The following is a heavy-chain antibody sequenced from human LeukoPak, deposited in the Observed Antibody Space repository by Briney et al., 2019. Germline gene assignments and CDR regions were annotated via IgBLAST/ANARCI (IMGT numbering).Heavy chain of an antibody. D-gene: IGHD3-10*01. V-gene: IGHV3-53*01. Sequence: GGSLRLSCAASGFTVSSNYMSWVRQAPGKGLEWVSVIYSGGSTYYADSVKGRFTISRDNSKNTLYLQMNSLRAEDTAVYYCARDSYGSGSYSFDYWGQGPLVTVSS. CDR2: IYSGGST. J-gene: IGHJ4*02. CDR3: ARDSYGSGSYSFDY. CDR1: GFTVSSNY.